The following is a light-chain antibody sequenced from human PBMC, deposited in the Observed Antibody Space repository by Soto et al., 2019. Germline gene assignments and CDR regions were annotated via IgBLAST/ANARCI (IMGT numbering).Light chain of an antibody. J-gene: IGKJ5*01. Sequence: DIQMTQSPPTLSASVGDRVTITCRASQNVSNWLAWYQQIPGKAPKVLIYAASNLQSGVPSRFSGSGSGTDFTLTISSLQPEDFATYYCQQSYSTPITFGQGTRLEIK. V-gene: IGKV1-39*01. CDR2: AAS. CDR3: QQSYSTPIT. CDR1: QNVSNW.